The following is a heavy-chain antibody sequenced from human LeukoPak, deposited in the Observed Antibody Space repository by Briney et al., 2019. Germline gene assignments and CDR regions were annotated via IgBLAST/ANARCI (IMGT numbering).Heavy chain of an antibody. V-gene: IGHV3-23*01. Sequence: GGSLRLSCAASGFTFSSYAMSWVRQAPGKGLEWVSAISGGGGSTYSADSVKGRFTISRANSKNTLYLQMNSLRAEDTAVYYCAKGGWLQFDYYYYYMDVWGKGTTVTVSS. J-gene: IGHJ6*03. CDR2: ISGGGGST. D-gene: IGHD5-24*01. CDR3: AKGGWLQFDYYYYYMDV. CDR1: GFTFSSYA.